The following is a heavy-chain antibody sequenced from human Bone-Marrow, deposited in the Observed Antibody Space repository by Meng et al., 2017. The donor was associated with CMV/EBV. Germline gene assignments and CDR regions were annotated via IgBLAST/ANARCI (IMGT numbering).Heavy chain of an antibody. D-gene: IGHD6-19*01. CDR1: GFTFSSYS. CDR2: ISSSSSYI. J-gene: IGHJ4*02. V-gene: IGHV3-21*03. CDR3: ATDTTRGGQWLSYFDH. Sequence: GGSLRLSCAASGFTFSSYSMNWVRQAPGKGLEWVSSISSSSSYIYYADSVKGRFTISRDNSNNTLYLQMDSLIPEDTSVYYCATDTTRGGQWLSYFDHWGQGLMVTVSS.